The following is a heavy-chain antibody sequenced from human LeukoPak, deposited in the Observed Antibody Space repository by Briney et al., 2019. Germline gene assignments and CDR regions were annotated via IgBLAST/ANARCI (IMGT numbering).Heavy chain of an antibody. Sequence: GGSLRLSCAASGFTFSSYSMNWVRQAPGKGLEWVSSISSSSSYIYYADSVKGRFTISRDNAKNSLYLQMNSLRAEDTAVYYCARVWSGSPPDYWGQGTLVTVSS. V-gene: IGHV3-21*01. D-gene: IGHD2-21*01. CDR3: ARVWSGSPPDY. CDR1: GFTFSSYS. CDR2: ISSSSSYI. J-gene: IGHJ4*02.